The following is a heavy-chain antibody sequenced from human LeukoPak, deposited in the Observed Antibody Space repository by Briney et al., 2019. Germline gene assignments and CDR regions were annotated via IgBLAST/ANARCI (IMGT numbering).Heavy chain of an antibody. CDR1: GGSFSGYY. D-gene: IGHD5-24*01. CDR2: INHSGST. J-gene: IGHJ4*02. Sequence: SETLSLTCAVYGGSFSGYYWSWIRQPPGKGLGWIGEINHSGSTNYNPSLKSRVTISVDTSKNQFSLKLSSVTAADTAVYYCARDSRGWLDYWGQGTLVTVSS. V-gene: IGHV4-34*01. CDR3: ARDSRGWLDY.